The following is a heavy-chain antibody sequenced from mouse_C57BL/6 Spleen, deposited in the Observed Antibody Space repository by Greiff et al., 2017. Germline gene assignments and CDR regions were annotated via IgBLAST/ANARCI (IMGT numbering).Heavy chain of an antibody. Sequence: QVQLKESGPELVKPGASVKISCKASGYAFSSSWMNWVKQRPGKGLEWIGRIYPGDGGTNYNGKFKGKATLTADKSSSTAYMQLSSLTSEDSAVYFCATGISGYAAWFAYWGQGTLVTVSA. CDR1: GYAFSSSW. D-gene: IGHD3-2*02. CDR2: IYPGDGGT. J-gene: IGHJ3*01. V-gene: IGHV1-82*01. CDR3: ATGISGYAAWFAY.